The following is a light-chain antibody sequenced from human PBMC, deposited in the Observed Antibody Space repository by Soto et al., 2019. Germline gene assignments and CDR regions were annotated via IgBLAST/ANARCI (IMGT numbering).Light chain of an antibody. Sequence: QSALTQPASVSGSPGQAITLPCAGTTNDIVSYNYVSWFQQHPGEAPKLIIFEVTHRPSGISTRFSGSKSGNTASLTISDLQAEDEALYYCSSYKFSTTLRVFGWMTKLTVL. J-gene: IGLJ2*01. V-gene: IGLV2-14*01. CDR1: TNDIVSYNY. CDR3: SSYKFSTTLRV. CDR2: EVT.